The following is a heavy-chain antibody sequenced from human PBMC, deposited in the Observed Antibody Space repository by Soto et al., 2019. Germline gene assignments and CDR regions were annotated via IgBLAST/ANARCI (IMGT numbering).Heavy chain of an antibody. CDR3: AKWSGRRLLWFGTDY. V-gene: IGHV3-33*06. CDR2: IWYSGSNK. Sequence: PGGSPRLSCAASGFTFSSYGMHWVRQAPGKGLEWVAVIWYSGSNKYYADSVKGRFTISRDNSKNTLYLQMNSLRAEDTAVYYCAKWSGRRLLWFGTDYWGQGTLVTVSS. J-gene: IGHJ4*02. D-gene: IGHD3-10*01. CDR1: GFTFSSYG.